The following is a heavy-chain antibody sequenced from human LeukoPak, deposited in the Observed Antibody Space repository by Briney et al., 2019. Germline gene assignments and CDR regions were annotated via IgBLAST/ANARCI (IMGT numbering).Heavy chain of an antibody. J-gene: IGHJ4*02. CDR3: ARDFFRWVVAATPY. CDR1: GFTFSSYA. V-gene: IGHV3-30-3*01. D-gene: IGHD2-15*01. Sequence: PGRSLRLSCAASGFTFSSYALHWVRQAPGKGLEWVAVISYDGSNKYYADSVKGRFTISRDNSKNTLYLQMNSLRAEDTAVYYCARDFFRWVVAATPYWGQGTLVTVSS. CDR2: ISYDGSNK.